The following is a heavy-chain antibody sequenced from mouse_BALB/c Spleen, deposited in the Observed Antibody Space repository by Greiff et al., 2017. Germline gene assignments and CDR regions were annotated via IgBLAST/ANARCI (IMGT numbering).Heavy chain of an antibody. CDR2: INSNGGST. D-gene: IGHD2-3*01. Sequence: EVQLVESGGGLVKLGGSLKLSCAASGFTFSSYYMSWVRQTPEKRLELVAAINSNGGSTYYPDTVKGRFTISRDNAKNTLYLQMSSLKSEDTALYYCARHDGYYFFAYWGQGTLVTVSA. V-gene: IGHV5-6-2*01. CDR1: GFTFSSYY. J-gene: IGHJ3*01. CDR3: ARHDGYYFFAY.